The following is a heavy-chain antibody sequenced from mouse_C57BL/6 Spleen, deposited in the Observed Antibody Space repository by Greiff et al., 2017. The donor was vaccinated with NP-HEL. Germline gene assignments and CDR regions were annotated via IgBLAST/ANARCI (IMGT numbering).Heavy chain of an antibody. CDR3: ARNSNYPYYFDY. D-gene: IGHD2-5*01. J-gene: IGHJ2*01. CDR2: ISSGGSYT. V-gene: IGHV5-6*01. CDR1: GFTFSSYG. Sequence: EVQLMESGGDLVKPGGSLKLSCAASGFTFSSYGMSWVRQTPDKRLEWVATISSGGSYTYYPDSVKGRFTISRDNAKNTLYLQMSSLKSEDTAMYYCARNSNYPYYFDYWGQGTTLTVSS.